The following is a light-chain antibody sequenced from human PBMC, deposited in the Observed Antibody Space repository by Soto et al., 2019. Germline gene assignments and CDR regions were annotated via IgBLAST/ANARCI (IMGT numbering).Light chain of an antibody. CDR1: SSNIGSNT. Sequence: QSVLTQPPSASGTPGQRVTISCSGSSSNIGSNTVNWYQQLPGTAPKLLIYSNXXXXXXXXXXXXXSKSGTSASLAISGLXXEDEADXYCAAWDDSLNGYWVFGGGTKVTVL. J-gene: IGLJ3*02. CDR3: AAWDDSLNGYWV. V-gene: IGLV1-44*01. CDR2: SNX.